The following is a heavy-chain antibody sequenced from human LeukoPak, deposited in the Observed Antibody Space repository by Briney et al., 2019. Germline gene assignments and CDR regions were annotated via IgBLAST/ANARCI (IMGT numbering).Heavy chain of an antibody. CDR1: GFTFSSYA. D-gene: IGHD3-9*01. V-gene: IGHV3-23*01. CDR2: ISGSGGSA. J-gene: IGHJ4*02. Sequence: GGSLRLSCAASGFTFSSYAMTWVRQAPGKGLEWVSTISGSGGSAYYADSVKGRFTISRDNSKNTLYLQMNSLRAEDTAIFYCAKASHHDVLTGRFTARLYYFDYWGQGTLVTVSS. CDR3: AKASHHDVLTGRFTARLYYFDY.